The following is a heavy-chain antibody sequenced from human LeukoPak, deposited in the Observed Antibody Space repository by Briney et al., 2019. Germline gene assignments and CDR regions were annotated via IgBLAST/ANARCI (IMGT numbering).Heavy chain of an antibody. D-gene: IGHD5-18*01. J-gene: IGHJ6*03. CDR3: AKGAMAYYYYYYMDV. CDR1: GFTFSSYE. CDR2: ISSSGSTI. Sequence: GGSLRLSCAASGFTFSSYEINWVRQAPGKGLEWVSYISSSGSTIHYADSVKGRFTISRDNAKNSLYLQMNSLRAEDMALYYCAKGAMAYYYYYYMDVWGKGTTVTVSS. V-gene: IGHV3-48*03.